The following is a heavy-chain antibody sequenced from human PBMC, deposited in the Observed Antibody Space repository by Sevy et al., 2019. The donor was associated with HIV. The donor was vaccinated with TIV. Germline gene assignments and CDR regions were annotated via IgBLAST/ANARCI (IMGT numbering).Heavy chain of an antibody. CDR2: IYYSGST. CDR1: GGSISSGGYY. Sequence: SETLSLTCTVSGGSISSGGYYWSWIRQHPGKGLEWIGYIYYSGSTYYNPSLKSRVTISVDTSKNQFSLKLSSMTAADTAVYYCARDKVAAAGFHYYGMDVWGQGTTVTVSS. V-gene: IGHV4-31*03. J-gene: IGHJ6*02. CDR3: ARDKVAAAGFHYYGMDV. D-gene: IGHD6-13*01.